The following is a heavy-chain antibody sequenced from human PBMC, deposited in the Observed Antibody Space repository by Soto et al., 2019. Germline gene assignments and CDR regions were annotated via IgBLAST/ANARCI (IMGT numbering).Heavy chain of an antibody. CDR1: GYSFTNYW. V-gene: IGHV5-51*01. D-gene: IGHD6-13*01. J-gene: IGHJ6*02. Sequence: PGESLKISCKGSGYSFTNYWIGWVRQMPGKDLEWIGIIYPEDSETRYSPSFQGLVTISADKSISTAYLQWSSLKASDTAMYYCARTSAAGKYYYGMDVWGQGTTVTAP. CDR3: ARTSAAGKYYYGMDV. CDR2: IYPEDSET.